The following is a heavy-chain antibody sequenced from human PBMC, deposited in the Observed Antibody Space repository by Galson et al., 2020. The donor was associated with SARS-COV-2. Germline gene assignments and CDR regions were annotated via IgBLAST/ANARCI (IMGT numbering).Heavy chain of an antibody. CDR2: ISYDGSNK. Sequence: LSLTCAASGFTFSSYAMHWVRQAPGKGLEWVAVISYDGSNKYYADSVKGRFTISRDNSKNTLYLQMNSLRAEDTAVYYCAREDYYYYMDVWGKGTTVTVSS. CDR1: GFTFSSYA. CDR3: AREDYYYYMDV. V-gene: IGHV3-30*01. J-gene: IGHJ6*03.